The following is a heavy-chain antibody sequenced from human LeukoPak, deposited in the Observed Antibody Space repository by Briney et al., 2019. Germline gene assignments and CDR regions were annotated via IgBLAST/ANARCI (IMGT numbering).Heavy chain of an antibody. Sequence: GGSLRLSCAASGFTFSSYAMSWVRQAPGKGLEWVSAISGSGGSTYYADSVKGRFTISRDNSKNTLYLQMNTLRVEDTAVYFCARTVSIGTNYRDYGMDVWGQGTTVTVSS. CDR2: ISGSGGST. CDR1: GFTFSSYA. J-gene: IGHJ6*02. CDR3: ARTVSIGTNYRDYGMDV. V-gene: IGHV3-23*01. D-gene: IGHD1-7*01.